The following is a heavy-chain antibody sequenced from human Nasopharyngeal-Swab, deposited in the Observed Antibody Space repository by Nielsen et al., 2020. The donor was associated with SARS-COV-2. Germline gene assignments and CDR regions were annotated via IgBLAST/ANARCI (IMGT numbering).Heavy chain of an antibody. Sequence: SETLSLTCSVSGVSISSGSYYWIWIRQPPGKGLEWIGEINHSGSTNYNPSLKSRVTISVDTSKNQFSLKLSSVTAADTAVYYCARHYYDSSGYYQRWYFDLWGRGTLVTVSS. D-gene: IGHD3-22*01. CDR1: GVSISSGSYY. CDR2: INHSGST. CDR3: ARHYYDSSGYYQRWYFDL. V-gene: IGHV4-39*01. J-gene: IGHJ2*01.